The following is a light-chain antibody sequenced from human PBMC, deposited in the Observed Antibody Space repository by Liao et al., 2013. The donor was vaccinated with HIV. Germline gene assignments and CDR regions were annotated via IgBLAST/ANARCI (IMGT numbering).Light chain of an antibody. V-gene: IGLV3-21*04. CDR2: YDS. CDR3: QVWGSSSDPVV. J-gene: IGLJ2*01. CDR1: NIGSKS. Sequence: SYVLTQPPSVSVAPGKTARITCGGNNIGSKSVHWYQQKPGQAPVLVIYYDSDRPSGIPERFSGSNSGNTATLTISRVEAGDEADYYCQVWGSSSDPVVFGGGTKLTVL.